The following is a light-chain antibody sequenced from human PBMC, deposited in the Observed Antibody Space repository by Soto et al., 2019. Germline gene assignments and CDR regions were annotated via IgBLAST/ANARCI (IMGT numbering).Light chain of an antibody. CDR2: DVS. Sequence: QSALTQPASGSGFPGQAISITCTGTSSDVGGYNYVSWYQQHPGKAPKLMIYDVSNRPSGVSNRFSGSKSGNTASLTISGLQAEDEADYYCSSYTSSSTLVVFGGGTQLTVL. CDR3: SSYTSSSTLVV. J-gene: IGLJ2*01. CDR1: SSDVGGYNY. V-gene: IGLV2-14*01.